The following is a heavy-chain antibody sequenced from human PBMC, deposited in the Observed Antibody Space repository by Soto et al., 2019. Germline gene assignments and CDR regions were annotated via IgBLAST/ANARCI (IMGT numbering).Heavy chain of an antibody. CDR2: ISSSGSTI. J-gene: IGHJ6*02. CDR1: GFTFSDYH. V-gene: IGHV3-11*01. CDR3: ARGDTVTVGYGMDV. Sequence: VQLVESGGDLVKPGGSLRVSCAASGFTFSDYHMRWIRQAPGKGLEWVSYISSSGSTIYYADSVKGQFTISRDNSESSLCLQRNRLRAEDTEVYYCARGDTVTVGYGMDVWGQGTTVTVSS. D-gene: IGHD4-4*01.